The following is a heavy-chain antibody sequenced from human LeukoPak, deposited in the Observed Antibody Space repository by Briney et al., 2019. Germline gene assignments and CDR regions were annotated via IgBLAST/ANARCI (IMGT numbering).Heavy chain of an antibody. D-gene: IGHD2-15*01. J-gene: IGHJ4*02. CDR1: GYTFTSYG. CDR3: ARFVGALDY. CDR2: ISAYNGNT. V-gene: IGHV1-18*01. Sequence: ASVKVSCKASGYTFTSYGISWVRQAPGQGLEWMGWISAYNGNTNYAQKLQGRVTVTTDTSTSTAYMELRSLRPDDTAVYYCARFVGALDYWGQGTLVTVSS.